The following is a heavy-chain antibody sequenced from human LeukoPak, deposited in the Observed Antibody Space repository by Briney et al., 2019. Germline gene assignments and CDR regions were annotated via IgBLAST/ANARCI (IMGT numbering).Heavy chain of an antibody. Sequence: PGGSLRLSCAASGFTFDDYAMHWARQAPGKGLEWVSGISWNSGSIGYADSVKGRFTISRDNAKNSLYLQMNSLRAEDTALYYCAKTLPSYSSSWYDYWGQGTLVTVSS. CDR1: GFTFDDYA. D-gene: IGHD6-13*01. J-gene: IGHJ4*02. V-gene: IGHV3-9*01. CDR2: ISWNSGSI. CDR3: AKTLPSYSSSWYDY.